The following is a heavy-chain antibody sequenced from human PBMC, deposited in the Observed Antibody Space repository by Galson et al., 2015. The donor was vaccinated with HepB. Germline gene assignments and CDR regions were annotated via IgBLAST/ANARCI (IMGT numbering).Heavy chain of an antibody. CDR2: TYYRAKWYN. CDR3: ARVAGTIYYYGMDV. J-gene: IGHJ6*02. D-gene: IGHD2-15*01. CDR1: GDSVSSNSVA. Sequence: CAISGDSVSSNSVAWYWIRQSPSRGLEWLGRTYYRAKWYNDYAVSVRSRISINPDTSKNQFSLHLSSVTPEDTAVYYCARVAGTIYYYGMDVRGQGTTVTVS. V-gene: IGHV6-1*01.